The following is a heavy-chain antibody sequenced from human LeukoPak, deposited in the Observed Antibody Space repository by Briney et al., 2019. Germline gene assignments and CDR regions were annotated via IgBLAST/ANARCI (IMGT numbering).Heavy chain of an antibody. Sequence: GGSLRLSCAASGFTFSGYAMSWVRQAPGKGLEWVSAISGSGGSTYYADSVKGRFTISRDNSKNTLYLQMNSLRAEDTAVYYCAKPRDRIQLWFDYWGHGTLVTVSS. V-gene: IGHV3-23*01. D-gene: IGHD5-18*01. CDR2: ISGSGGST. CDR3: AKPRDRIQLWFDY. CDR1: GFTFSGYA. J-gene: IGHJ4*01.